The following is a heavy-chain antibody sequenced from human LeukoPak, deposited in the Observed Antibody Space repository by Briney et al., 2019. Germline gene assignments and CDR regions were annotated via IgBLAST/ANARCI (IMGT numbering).Heavy chain of an antibody. CDR1: GYTFISYG. CDR3: ARVGSGNSRNSDAFDI. J-gene: IGHJ3*02. V-gene: IGHV1-18*01. Sequence: ASVKVSCKASGYTFISYGISWVRQAPGQGLEWMGWISAYSGNTNYAQKLQGRVTMTTDTSTSTAYMELRSLTSDDTAVYYCARVGSGNSRNSDAFDIWGQGTVITVSS. D-gene: IGHD4-23*01. CDR2: ISAYSGNT.